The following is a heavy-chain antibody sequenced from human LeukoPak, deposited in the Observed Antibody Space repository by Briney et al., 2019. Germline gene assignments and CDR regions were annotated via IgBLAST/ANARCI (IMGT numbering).Heavy chain of an antibody. CDR2: IYYSGST. J-gene: IGHJ4*02. V-gene: IGHV4-59*01. CDR1: GGSISSYY. D-gene: IGHD6-13*01. CDR3: SDGGAAAY. Sequence: SETLSLTCTVSGGSISSYYWSWIRQPPGKGLEWIGYIYYSGSTNYNPSLKSRVTISVDTSKNQFSLKLSSVTAADTAVYYCSDGGAAAYWGQGTLVTVSS.